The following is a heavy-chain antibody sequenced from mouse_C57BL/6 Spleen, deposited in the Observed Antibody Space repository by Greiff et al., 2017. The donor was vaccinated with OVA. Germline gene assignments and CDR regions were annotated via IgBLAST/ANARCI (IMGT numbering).Heavy chain of an antibody. CDR3: ARDDYLAY. D-gene: IGHD2-4*01. V-gene: IGHV1-82*01. CDR2: IYPGDGDT. J-gene: IGHJ3*01. CDR1: GYAFSSSW. Sequence: QVQLQQSGPELVKPGASVKISCKASGYAFSSSWMNWVKQRPGKGLEWIGRIYPGDGDTNYNGKFKGKATLTADKSTSTAYMQLSSLTSEDSAVYFCARDDYLAYWGQGTLVTVSA.